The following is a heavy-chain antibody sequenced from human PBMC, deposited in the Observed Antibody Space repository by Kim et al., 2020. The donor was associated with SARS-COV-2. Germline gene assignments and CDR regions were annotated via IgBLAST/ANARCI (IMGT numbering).Heavy chain of an antibody. D-gene: IGHD2-21*01. V-gene: IGHV3-30*04. CDR3: ARGHIVALGGPMDV. J-gene: IGHJ6*02. CDR1: GFTFSSYA. Sequence: GGSLRLSCAASGFTFSSYAMHWVRQAPGKGLEWVAVISYDGSNKYYADSVKGRFTISRDNSKNTLYLQMNSLRAEDTAVYYCARGHIVALGGPMDVWGQGTTVTVSS. CDR2: ISYDGSNK.